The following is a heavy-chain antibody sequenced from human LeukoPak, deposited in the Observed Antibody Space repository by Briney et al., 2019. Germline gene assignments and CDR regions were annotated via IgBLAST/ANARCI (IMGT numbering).Heavy chain of an antibody. V-gene: IGHV3-33*01. CDR2: IWYDGSNK. CDR1: GFTFSLSG. Sequence: GGSPRLSCVASGFTFSLSGMHWVRQGPGKGLEWVAVIWYDGSNKYYGDSVRGRFTISRDNSKNTLYLQMNSLRVEDTAVYYCARDIGSLGVGAFGSGARGTLVTVSS. J-gene: IGHJ4*02. CDR3: ARDIGSLGVGAFGS. D-gene: IGHD1-26*01.